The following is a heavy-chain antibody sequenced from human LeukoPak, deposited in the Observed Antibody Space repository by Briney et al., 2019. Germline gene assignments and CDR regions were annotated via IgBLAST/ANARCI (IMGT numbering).Heavy chain of an antibody. V-gene: IGHV3-21*01. Sequence: PGGSLRLSCAASRFTFSSYSMNWVRQAPGKGLEWVSSISSSSSYIYYADSVKGRFTISRDNAKNSLYLQMNSLRAEDTAVYYCARDQGYYDILTGINWFDPWGQGTLVTVSS. CDR2: ISSSSSYI. CDR1: RFTFSSYS. J-gene: IGHJ5*02. D-gene: IGHD3-9*01. CDR3: ARDQGYYDILTGINWFDP.